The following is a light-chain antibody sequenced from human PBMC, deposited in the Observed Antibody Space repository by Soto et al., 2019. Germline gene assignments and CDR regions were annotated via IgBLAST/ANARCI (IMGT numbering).Light chain of an antibody. J-gene: IGKJ4*01. CDR2: GAS. CDR1: QSVTSN. Sequence: EIVMTQSPATLSVSPGERATLSCRASQSVTSNLAWYQQKPGQPPRRLIYGASTRATGIPARFSGSGSGTKFTLTISRLQSEDFALYYCQQYNNWPLTFGGGTKVEI. V-gene: IGKV3-15*01. CDR3: QQYNNWPLT.